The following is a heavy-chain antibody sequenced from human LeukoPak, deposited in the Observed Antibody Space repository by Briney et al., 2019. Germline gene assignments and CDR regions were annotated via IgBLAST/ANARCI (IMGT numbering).Heavy chain of an antibody. J-gene: IGHJ4*02. CDR2: IYYSGST. Sequence: SQTLSLTCTVSGGSISSYYWSWIRQPPGKGLEWIGYIYYSGSTNYNPSLKSRVTISVDTSKNQFSLKLSSVTAADTAVYYCARQHCSSTSCYGGYFDYWGQGTLVTVSS. CDR3: ARQHCSSTSCYGGYFDY. V-gene: IGHV4-59*08. CDR1: GGSISSYY. D-gene: IGHD2-2*01.